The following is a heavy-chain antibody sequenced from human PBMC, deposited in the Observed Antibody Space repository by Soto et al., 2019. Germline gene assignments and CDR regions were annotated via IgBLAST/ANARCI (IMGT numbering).Heavy chain of an antibody. Sequence: SETLSLTCTVSGGSINSGSYYWSWIRQHPGKGLEWIGYIYYSASTYYNPSLQSRVTISADTSKSHLSLRLRFVTAADTAVYYCVRGSSPYQFDYWGQGTLATVSS. CDR1: GGSINSGSYY. CDR2: IYYSAST. V-gene: IGHV4-31*03. CDR3: VRGSSPYQFDY. J-gene: IGHJ4*02. D-gene: IGHD6-6*01.